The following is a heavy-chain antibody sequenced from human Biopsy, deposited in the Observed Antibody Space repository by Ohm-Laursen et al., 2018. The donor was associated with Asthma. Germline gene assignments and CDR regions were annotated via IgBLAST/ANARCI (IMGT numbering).Heavy chain of an antibody. CDR1: GFTFGDYW. D-gene: IGHD3-3*02. CDR2: IKHDGTEK. V-gene: IGHV3-7*01. CDR3: ARTFHFWSPYHAEHYQL. Sequence: SLRLSCAASGFTFGDYWMSWVRQVPGKGLEWVANIKHDGTEKNHVDSLKGRFTISRDNAKNSLYLQMNSLIAEDTAVYYCARTFHFWSPYHAEHYQLWGQGTLVTVPS. J-gene: IGHJ1*01.